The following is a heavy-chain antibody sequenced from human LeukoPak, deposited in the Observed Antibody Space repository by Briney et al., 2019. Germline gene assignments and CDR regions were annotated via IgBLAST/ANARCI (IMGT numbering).Heavy chain of an antibody. CDR3: ARGPILVRGVIMADSVGGMDV. V-gene: IGHV1-8*01. CDR2: MNPNSDNT. J-gene: IGHJ6*02. D-gene: IGHD3-10*01. Sequence: ASVKVSCKASGYISTSYDINWVRQATGQGPEWMAWMNPNSDNTGYAQKFQGRITMTRDTSISTAYMELSSLSSEDTAVYYCARGPILVRGVIMADSVGGMDVWGQGTTVTVSS. CDR1: GYISTSYD.